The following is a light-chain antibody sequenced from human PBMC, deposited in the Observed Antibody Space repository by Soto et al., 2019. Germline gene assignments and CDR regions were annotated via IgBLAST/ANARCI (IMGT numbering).Light chain of an antibody. V-gene: IGKV3-11*01. CDR2: DAS. CDR3: QQGNNWPLIS. CDR1: QSVGIY. J-gene: IGKJ5*01. Sequence: EIVLAQSPATLSLSPGERATISCRASQSVGIYLAWYQQKPGQAPRLLIYDASNRATDIPAKFSASGSGKDFSLTISSLEPEDFAIYYCQQGNNWPLISFGQGTRLEIK.